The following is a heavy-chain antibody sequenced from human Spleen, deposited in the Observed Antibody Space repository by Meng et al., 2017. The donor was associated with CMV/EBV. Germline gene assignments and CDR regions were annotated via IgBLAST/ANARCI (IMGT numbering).Heavy chain of an antibody. D-gene: IGHD3-3*01. J-gene: IGHJ5*02. CDR3: TTTTNYDFWSGS. Sequence: GESLKISCTASGFTFGDYAMSWVRQAPGKGLEWVGFIRSKAYGGTTEYAASVKGRFTISRDDSKSIAYLQMNSLKTEDTAVYYCTTTTNYDFWSGSWGQGTLVTVSS. CDR2: IRSKAYGGTT. CDR1: GFTFGDYA. V-gene: IGHV3-49*04.